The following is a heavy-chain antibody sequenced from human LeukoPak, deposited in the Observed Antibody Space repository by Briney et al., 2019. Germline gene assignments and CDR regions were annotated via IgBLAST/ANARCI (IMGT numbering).Heavy chain of an antibody. D-gene: IGHD3-22*01. CDR1: GGSFSGYY. J-gene: IGHJ4*02. CDR2: INHSGST. CDR3: ARVFGDSSGSCDY. Sequence: SETLSLTCAVYGGSFSGYYWSWIRQPPGKGLEWIGEINHSGSTNYNPSLKSRVTISVDTTKNQFSLKLSSVTAADTAVYYCARVFGDSSGSCDYWGQGTLVTVSS. V-gene: IGHV4-34*01.